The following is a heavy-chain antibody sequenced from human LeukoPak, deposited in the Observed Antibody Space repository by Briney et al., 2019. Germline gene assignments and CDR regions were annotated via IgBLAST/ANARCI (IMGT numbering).Heavy chain of an antibody. D-gene: IGHD3-10*01. CDR2: IRSKAYGGTT. V-gene: IGHV3-49*02. J-gene: IGHJ4*02. Sequence: SWVRQPPGKGLEWVGFIRSKAYGGTTEYAASVKGRFTISRDDSKSIAYLQMNSLKTEDTAVYYCTGYYGSHYWGQGTLVTVSS. CDR3: TGYYGSHY.